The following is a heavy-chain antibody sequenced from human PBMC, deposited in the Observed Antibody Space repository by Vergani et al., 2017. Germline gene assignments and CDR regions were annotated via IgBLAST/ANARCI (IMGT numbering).Heavy chain of an antibody. CDR2: IHNRGKT. CDR1: GYSIGSGFY. D-gene: IGHD2-21*01. J-gene: IGHJ2*01. Sequence: QVRLEESGPGLVKPSETLSLTCSVSGYSIGSGFYWAWLRPSPGEGLQWLTSIHNRGKTYHNPSLKRRVSVPLDTSKNSFSLNLASLTATDTAVDYCSRSQGDYWYFDLWGPGSLVTVSA. CDR3: SRSQGDYWYFDL. V-gene: IGHV4-38-2*01.